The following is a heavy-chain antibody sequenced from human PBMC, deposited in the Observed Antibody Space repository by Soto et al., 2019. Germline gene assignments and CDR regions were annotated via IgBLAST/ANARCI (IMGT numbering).Heavy chain of an antibody. CDR2: IYYSGST. CDR1: GGSIISDY. J-gene: IGHJ5*02. D-gene: IGHD6-13*01. V-gene: IGHV4-59*01. CDR3: ARDPDIAAAGYNWFDP. Sequence: PSETLSLTCTVSGGSIISDYWSWIRQPPGKGLEWIGYIYYSGSTNYNPSLKSRVTISVDTSKNQFSLKLSSVTAADTAVYSCARDPDIAAAGYNWFDPWGQGTLVTVSS.